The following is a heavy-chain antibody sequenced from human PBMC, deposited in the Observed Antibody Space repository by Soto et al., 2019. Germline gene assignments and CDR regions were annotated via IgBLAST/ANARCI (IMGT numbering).Heavy chain of an antibody. CDR3: ANYGLIGGIY. CDR2: MSGPGVSGSGGMT. CDR1: EFCCDPAD. D-gene: IGHD3-10*01. V-gene: IGHV3-23*01. J-gene: IGHJ4*02. Sequence: GGSAGLGCAASEFCCDPADMTYVGQAPGKGLEWVSAMSGPGVSGSGGMTYYADSVKGRFTISRDNSKNTLYLQMNSVRVEGTAVYYCANYGLIGGIYWGQGT.